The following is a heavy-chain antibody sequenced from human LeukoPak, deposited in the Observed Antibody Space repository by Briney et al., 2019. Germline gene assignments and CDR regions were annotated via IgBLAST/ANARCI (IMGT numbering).Heavy chain of an antibody. Sequence: SETLSLTCTGSGGSISSYYWSWIRQPPGKGLERIGYIYYSGSTNYNPSLKSRVTISVDTSKNQFSLKLSSVTAADTAVYYCARVTAYDSSGLDYWGQGTLVTVSS. CDR2: IYYSGST. CDR3: ARVTAYDSSGLDY. J-gene: IGHJ4*02. CDR1: GGSISSYY. D-gene: IGHD3-22*01. V-gene: IGHV4-59*01.